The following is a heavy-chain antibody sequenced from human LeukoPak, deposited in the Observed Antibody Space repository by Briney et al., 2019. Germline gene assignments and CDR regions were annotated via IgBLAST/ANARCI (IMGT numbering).Heavy chain of an antibody. CDR3: VKASSSSPQYNWFDA. Sequence: GGSLRLSCAVSGFTFSSYAMSWVRQAPGKGLEWVSVVSGTGGRTYYADSVKGRFTISRDNSKNTLYLQMNSLRAEDTALYYCVKASSSSPQYNWFDAWGQGTLVTVSS. CDR2: VSGTGGRT. D-gene: IGHD6-6*01. V-gene: IGHV3-23*01. J-gene: IGHJ5*02. CDR1: GFTFSSYA.